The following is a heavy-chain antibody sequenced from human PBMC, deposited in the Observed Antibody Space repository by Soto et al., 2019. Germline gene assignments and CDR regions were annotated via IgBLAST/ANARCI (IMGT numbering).Heavy chain of an antibody. J-gene: IGHJ5*02. CDR3: ARVMIRRDSSSFWYGP. V-gene: IGHV1-8*01. D-gene: IGHD6-6*01. Sequence: QVQLVQSGAEVKKPGASVKVSCKASGYTFTSYDINWVRQATGQGLEWMGWMNPNSGNTGYAQKFQGRVTMTRNTAIGAANMELSSLRSEDTAQYYCARVMIRRDSSSFWYGPWGQGSLVTVCS. CDR1: GYTFTSYD. CDR2: MNPNSGNT.